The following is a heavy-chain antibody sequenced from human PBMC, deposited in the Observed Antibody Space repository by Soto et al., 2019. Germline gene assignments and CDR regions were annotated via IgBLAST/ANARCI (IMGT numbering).Heavy chain of an antibody. J-gene: IGHJ4*02. CDR1: GFDFNKYA. V-gene: IGHV3-23*01. D-gene: IGHD2-2*02. Sequence: GGSLKLSCAAFGFDFNKYAMTWVREAPGRGLQWVSSITSNGDSTYYADSVKGRFTTSRDNSKNTLYVQINSLRADDKAVFYCPTDSPPYTPSPFSFVSWDQQTLITVSS. CDR2: ITSNGDST. CDR3: PTDSPPYTPSPFSFVS.